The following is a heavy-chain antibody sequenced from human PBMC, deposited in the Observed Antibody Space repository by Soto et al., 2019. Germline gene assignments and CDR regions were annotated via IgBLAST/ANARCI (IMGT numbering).Heavy chain of an antibody. V-gene: IGHV4-30-4*01. CDR3: ARESYDFWSGRYGNFDY. D-gene: IGHD3-3*01. J-gene: IGHJ4*02. CDR1: GGSISSGDYY. CDR2: IYYSGST. Sequence: KPSETLSLTCTVSGGSISSGDYYWGWIRQPPGKGLEWIGYIYYSGSTYYNPSLKSRVTISVDTSKNQFSLKLSSVTAADTAVYYCARESYDFWSGRYGNFDYWGQGTLVTVSS.